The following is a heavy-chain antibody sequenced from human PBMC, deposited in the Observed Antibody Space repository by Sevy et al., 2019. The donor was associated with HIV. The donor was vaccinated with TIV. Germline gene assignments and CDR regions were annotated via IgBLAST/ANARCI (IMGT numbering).Heavy chain of an antibody. Sequence: GGSLRLSCAASGFTFSSYSMNWVRQAPGKGLEWVSSISSSSSYIYHADSVKGRFTISRDNAKNSLYLQMNSLRAEDTAVYYCARKAEFDYWGQGTLVTVSS. V-gene: IGHV3-21*01. CDR1: GFTFSSYS. CDR3: ARKAEFDY. CDR2: ISSSSSYI. J-gene: IGHJ4*02.